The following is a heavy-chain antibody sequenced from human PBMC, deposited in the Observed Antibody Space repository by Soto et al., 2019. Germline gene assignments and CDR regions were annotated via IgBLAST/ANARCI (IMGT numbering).Heavy chain of an antibody. Sequence: FLNLSVIDYGISSPSNLLGCVRQVPGKGLEWMGIIYPGDSDTRYSPSFKGQVTISADKSISTAYLQWSSLKASDTAMYYCARRSGYSSGWVFDYWGQGSLVT. CDR1: GISSPSNL. J-gene: IGHJ4*02. V-gene: IGHV5-51*01. CDR2: IYPGDSDT. CDR3: ARRSGYSSGWVFDY. D-gene: IGHD6-19*01.